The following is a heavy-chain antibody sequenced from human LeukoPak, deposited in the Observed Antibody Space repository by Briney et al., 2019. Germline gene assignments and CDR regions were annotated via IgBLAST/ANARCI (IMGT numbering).Heavy chain of an antibody. CDR1: GGSISSGSYY. D-gene: IGHD6-19*01. Sequence: KPSETLSLTCTVSGGSISSGSYYWNWIRQPDGKGLEWLGNIFTRGTTNYNASLESRLTISLDTARNQFSLSLRSVTAADTAIYFCARSSLAVYFNYWGQGTLVTASS. CDR3: ARSSLAVYFNY. J-gene: IGHJ4*02. CDR2: IFTRGTT. V-gene: IGHV4-61*09.